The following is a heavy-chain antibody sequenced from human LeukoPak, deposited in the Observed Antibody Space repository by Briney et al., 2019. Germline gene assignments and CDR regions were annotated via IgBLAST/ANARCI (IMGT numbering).Heavy chain of an antibody. CDR1: GFTFSHHG. Sequence: PGGSLRLSCAASGFTFSHHGMHWVRQAPGKGLEWVAFIRNDGSNHYYADSVKGRFTISRDNSKNTLYLQMNSLRAEDTAVYYCARDGPTPNPFDYWGQGTLVTVSS. J-gene: IGHJ4*02. V-gene: IGHV3-30*02. CDR3: ARDGPTPNPFDY. CDR2: IRNDGSNH.